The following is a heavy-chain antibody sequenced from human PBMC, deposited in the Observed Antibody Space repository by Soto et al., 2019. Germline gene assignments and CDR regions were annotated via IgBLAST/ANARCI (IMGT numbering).Heavy chain of an antibody. V-gene: IGHV3-23*01. CDR1: GFTFSSYA. CDR3: AKPPPNSGMDV. Sequence: EVQLLESGGGLVQPGGSLRLSCAASGFTFSSYAMYWVRQAPGKGLEWVSAISNGGGSTYYADSVKGRFTISRDNSKNTLYLQMNSLRAEDTAIYYGAKPPPNSGMDVWGQGTTVTVSS. CDR2: ISNGGGST. J-gene: IGHJ6*02.